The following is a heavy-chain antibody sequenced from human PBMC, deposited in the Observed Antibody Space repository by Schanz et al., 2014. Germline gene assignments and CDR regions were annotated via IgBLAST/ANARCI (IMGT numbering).Heavy chain of an antibody. CDR3: ALDRHGDRQILLWTAEEACAIDA. CDR1: FDDYG. Sequence: FDDYGLSWVRQGPGKGLEWVSGISWNGGSTGYADSVKGRFSISRDNVKKYVHLQMDNMTAEDTSCDDCALDRHGDRQILLWTAEEACAIDA. D-gene: IGHD3-10*01. J-gene: IGHJ3*01. V-gene: IGHV3-20*01. CDR2: ISWNGGST.